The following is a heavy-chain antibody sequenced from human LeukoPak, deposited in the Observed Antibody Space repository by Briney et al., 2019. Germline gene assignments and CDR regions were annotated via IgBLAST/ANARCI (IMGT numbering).Heavy chain of an antibody. Sequence: PGGSLRLSCAASGFTFSSYWMHWVRQAPGKGLVWVSRINSDGSSTSYADSVKGRFTISRDNAKNTLYLQMNSLRAEDTAVYYCARDRDVSRLRLHPYYFDYWGQGTLVTVSS. J-gene: IGHJ4*02. CDR2: INSDGSST. CDR3: ARDRDVSRLRLHPYYFDY. CDR1: GFTFSSYW. D-gene: IGHD5-12*01. V-gene: IGHV3-74*01.